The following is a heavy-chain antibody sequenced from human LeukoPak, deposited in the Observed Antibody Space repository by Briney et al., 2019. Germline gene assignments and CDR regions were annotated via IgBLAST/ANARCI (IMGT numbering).Heavy chain of an antibody. CDR3: ARRCYGGNCYSNCFDL. J-gene: IGHJ2*01. CDR2: IIPIFGTP. Sequence: ASVKVSCKASGGTFSSYALSWVRQAPGQGLEWMGGIIPIFGTPKYAQRFQGRVTITADGSTSTAYMELSSLRSEDTAVYFCARRCYGGNCYSNCFDLWGRGTLVTVSS. V-gene: IGHV1-69*13. CDR1: GGTFSSYA. D-gene: IGHD2-15*01.